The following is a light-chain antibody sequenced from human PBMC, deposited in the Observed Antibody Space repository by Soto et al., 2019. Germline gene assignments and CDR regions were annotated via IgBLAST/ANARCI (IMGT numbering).Light chain of an antibody. Sequence: QAVVTQEPSLTVSPGGTVTLTCGSSTGAVTSGHFPYWFQQKPGQAPRTLIYDVTNKHPWTPAPFSGSLLGGKAALTLSGAQPEDEAEYYCSLFYSGIVVFGGGTKVTVL. V-gene: IGLV7-46*01. CDR1: TGAVTSGHF. J-gene: IGLJ2*01. CDR2: DVT. CDR3: SLFYSGIVV.